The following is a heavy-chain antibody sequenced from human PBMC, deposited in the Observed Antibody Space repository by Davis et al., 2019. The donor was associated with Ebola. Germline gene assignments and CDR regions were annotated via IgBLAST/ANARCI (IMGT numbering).Heavy chain of an antibody. Sequence: GGSLRLSCAASGFTFSSYAISWVRQVPGKGLEWVSAISGGGGTTYYEHSVKGRFTISRDTSKNTLYLQMNSLRADDTAVYYCAKQADSSSWYYFDYRGQGTLVTVSS. J-gene: IGHJ4*02. CDR1: GFTFSSYA. V-gene: IGHV3-23*01. CDR3: AKQADSSSWYYFDY. CDR2: ISGGGGTT. D-gene: IGHD6-13*01.